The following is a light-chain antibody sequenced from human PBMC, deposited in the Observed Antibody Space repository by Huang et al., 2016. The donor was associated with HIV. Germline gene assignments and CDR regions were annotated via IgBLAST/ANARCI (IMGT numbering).Light chain of an antibody. V-gene: IGKV2-40*01. CDR2: TLS. Sequence: IVMTQTPLSLPVTPGEPASISCRSSQSLLDSDDGYTHLDWYLQKPGQSPQLLIDTLSHLASGVPDRFSGSGSGNDFTLKISRVEAEDVGIYYGMQRIEFPYTFGQGTKLDIK. J-gene: IGKJ2*01. CDR3: MQRIEFPYT. CDR1: QSLLDSDDGYTH.